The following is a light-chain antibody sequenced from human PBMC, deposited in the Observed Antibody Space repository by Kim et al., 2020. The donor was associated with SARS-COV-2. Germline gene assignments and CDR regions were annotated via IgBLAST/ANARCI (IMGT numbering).Light chain of an antibody. CDR1: QSVSTT. V-gene: IGKV3D-15*01. CDR2: GPS. J-gene: IGKJ5*01. CDR3: QQYSHWPIT. Sequence: VSPGETAPLSCRASQSVSTTLAWYHQNPGQAPSSLIYGPSTRATGIPARFSGSGSGTEFTLTISSLQSEDFAVYYCQQYSHWPITFGHGTRLEIK.